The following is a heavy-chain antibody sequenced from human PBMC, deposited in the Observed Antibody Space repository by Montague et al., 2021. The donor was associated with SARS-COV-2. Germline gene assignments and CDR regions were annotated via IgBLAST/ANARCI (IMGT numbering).Heavy chain of an antibody. V-gene: IGHV3-30*04. J-gene: IGHJ6*02. CDR3: ARGIVGATVPLDYYYGMDV. D-gene: IGHD1-26*01. Sequence: SLRLSCAVSGFSLNTNAVHWVRQAPGKGLEWVAVISYDGTNKYYEESVKGRFTISRDNSKNTVYLQMDSLRPEDTAMYYCARGIVGATVPLDYYYGMDVWGQGTTVTVSS. CDR2: ISYDGTNK. CDR1: GFSLNTNA.